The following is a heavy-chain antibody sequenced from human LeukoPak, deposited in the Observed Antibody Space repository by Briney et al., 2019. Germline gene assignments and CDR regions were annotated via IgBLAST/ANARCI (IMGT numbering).Heavy chain of an antibody. D-gene: IGHD2-2*01. CDR1: GFSISDYY. CDR2: IYYSGST. CDR3: ARQGGYCSSTSCYPEENYYMDV. Sequence: SGGSLRLSCAASGFSISDYYMSWIRQPPGKGLEWIGSIYYSGSTYYNPSLKSRVTISVDTSKNQFSLKLSSVTAADTAVYYCARQGGYCSSTSCYPEENYYMDVWGKGTTVTISS. J-gene: IGHJ6*03. V-gene: IGHV4-39*01.